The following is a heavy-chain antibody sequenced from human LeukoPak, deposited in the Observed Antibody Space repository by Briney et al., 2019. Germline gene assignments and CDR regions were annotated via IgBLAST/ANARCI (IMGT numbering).Heavy chain of an antibody. J-gene: IGHJ6*03. V-gene: IGHV3-21*01. D-gene: IGHD2-2*01. CDR2: ISSSSDYI. CDR3: ARSRKGYQLLSTNRDYYYMDV. Sequence: GGSLRLSCAASGLTFNTYSMNWVRQAPGKGLEWVSSISSSSDYIYYADSMKGRFTISRDNAKNSLYLQMNSLRAEDTAVYYCARSRKGYQLLSTNRDYYYMDVWGKGTTVTVFS. CDR1: GLTFNTYS.